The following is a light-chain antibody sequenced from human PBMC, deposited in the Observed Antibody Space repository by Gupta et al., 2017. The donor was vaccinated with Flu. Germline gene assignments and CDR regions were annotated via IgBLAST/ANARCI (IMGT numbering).Light chain of an antibody. Sequence: DIQMTQSPSSLSASVGDRVTITCRASQYISTYLNWYQQKPGRAPKVLIYASSSLESGVPLRFSGSGAGTDFTLTISRLHPEDSATYYCQQRDSTPHTFGQGTKLEI. CDR3: QQRDSTPHT. V-gene: IGKV1-39*01. J-gene: IGKJ2*01. CDR2: ASS. CDR1: QYISTY.